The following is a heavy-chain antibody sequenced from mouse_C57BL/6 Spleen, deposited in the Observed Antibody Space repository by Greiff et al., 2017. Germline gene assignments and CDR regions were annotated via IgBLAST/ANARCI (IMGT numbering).Heavy chain of an antibody. CDR3: ARDLLTWGDY. D-gene: IGHD4-1*01. V-gene: IGHV1-19*01. Sequence: VQLPQSGPVLVKPGASVKMSCKASGYTFTDYYMNWVKQSHGKSLEWIGVINPYNGGTSYNQKFKGKATLTVDKSSSTAYTELNSLTSETAAVYYCARDLLTWGDYWSQGTTLTVSS. J-gene: IGHJ2*01. CDR1: GYTFTDYY. CDR2: INPYNGGT.